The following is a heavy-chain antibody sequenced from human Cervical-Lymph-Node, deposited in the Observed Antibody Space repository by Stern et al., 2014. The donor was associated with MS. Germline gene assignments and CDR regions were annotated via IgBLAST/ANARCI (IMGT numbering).Heavy chain of an antibody. CDR3: ARVGTDYVKVDY. CDR2: INPNGGST. J-gene: IGHJ4*02. Sequence: VPLVQSGADVKKPGASVKVSCKASGYSFTHYFIHWVRQAPGQGLEWMGIINPNGGSTRYAQKFQGRVTMASDTSTSTVYMELSSLRSEDTAVYYCARVGTDYVKVDYWGQGTLVTVSS. D-gene: IGHD4-17*01. V-gene: IGHV1-46*01. CDR1: GYSFTHYF.